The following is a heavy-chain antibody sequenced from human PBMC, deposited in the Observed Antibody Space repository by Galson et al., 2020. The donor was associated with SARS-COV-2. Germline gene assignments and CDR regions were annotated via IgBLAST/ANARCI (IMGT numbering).Heavy chain of an antibody. CDR1: GITFSHYA. CDR3: AKTRLYCSSTTCWGGDFDY. D-gene: IGHD2-2*01. CDR2: ISGSDDST. V-gene: IGHV3-23*01. J-gene: IGHJ4*02. Sequence: GGSLRLSCAVSGITFSHYAMTWVRQAPGKGLEWVSNISGSDDSTYYADSVKGRFTISRDNSKNTLYLQMDSLRAEDTAVYYCAKTRLYCSSTTCWGGDFDYWGQGTLVTVS.